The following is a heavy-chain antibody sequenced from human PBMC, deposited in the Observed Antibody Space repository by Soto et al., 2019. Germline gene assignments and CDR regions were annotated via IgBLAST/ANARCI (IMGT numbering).Heavy chain of an antibody. D-gene: IGHD6-6*01. CDR3: ERVRPEYSSSAGDY. CDR1: GFTFTSYG. Sequence: GASLKVSCKASGFTFTSYGFNWVRQAPGQGLEWMAWISTYNDNTNYAQKLQGRVTMTTDTSTSTAYMELRSLRSDDTAVYYCERVRPEYSSSAGDYWGQGTLVTVSS. CDR2: ISTYNDNT. V-gene: IGHV1-18*01. J-gene: IGHJ4*02.